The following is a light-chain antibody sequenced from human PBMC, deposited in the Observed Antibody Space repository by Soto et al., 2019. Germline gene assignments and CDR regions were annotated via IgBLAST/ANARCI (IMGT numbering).Light chain of an antibody. J-gene: IGKJ2*01. CDR1: QSISSW. V-gene: IGKV1-5*03. CDR3: QQYNSYSRT. Sequence: DIQMTQSPSTLSASVGDRVTITCRASQSISSWLAWYQQKPGKAPKLLIYKASSLESGVPSRFSGSGSGTEFTLTISSLQPDDFANCYCQQYNSYSRTFGQGTKLEIK. CDR2: KAS.